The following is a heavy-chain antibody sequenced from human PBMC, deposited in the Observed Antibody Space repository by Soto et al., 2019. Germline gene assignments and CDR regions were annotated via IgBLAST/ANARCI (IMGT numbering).Heavy chain of an antibody. CDR2: VIPIFGTA. D-gene: IGHD2-2*01. CDR3: ARRVPAGMGAGEYYYYGMDV. J-gene: IGHJ6*02. CDR1: GGTFSSYA. V-gene: IGHV1-69*01. Sequence: QVQLVQSGAEVKKPGSSVKVSCKASGGTFSSYAIIWVRQAPGQGLEWMGGVIPIFGTANYAQKFQGRGTITADESTSTDYIELSSLRSEDTAVYYCARRVPAGMGAGEYYYYGMDVWGQGTTVTVSS.